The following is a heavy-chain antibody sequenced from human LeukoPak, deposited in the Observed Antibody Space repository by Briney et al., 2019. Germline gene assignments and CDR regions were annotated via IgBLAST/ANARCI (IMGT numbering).Heavy chain of an antibody. J-gene: IGHJ6*02. D-gene: IGHD5-12*01. CDR2: INPSGGST. Sequence: ASVKVSCKASGYTFIDYYMHWVRQAPGQGLEWMGIINPSGGSTSYAQKFQGRVTMTRDTSTSTVYMELSSLRSEDTAVYYCAASGPLLLMDVWGQGTTVTVSS. CDR3: AASGPLLLMDV. CDR1: GYTFIDYY. V-gene: IGHV1-46*01.